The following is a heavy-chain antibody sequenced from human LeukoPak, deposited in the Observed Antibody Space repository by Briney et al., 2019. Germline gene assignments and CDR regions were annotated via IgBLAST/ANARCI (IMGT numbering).Heavy chain of an antibody. CDR3: ARGRYSSGWYGSRHYFDY. D-gene: IGHD6-19*01. CDR2: INHSGST. V-gene: IGHV4-34*01. J-gene: IGHJ4*02. CDR1: GGSFSGYY. Sequence: PSETLSLTCAVYGGSFSGYYWSRIRQPPGKGLEWIGEINHSGSTNYNPSLKSRVTISVDTSKNQFSLKLSSVTAADTAVYYCARGRYSSGWYGSRHYFDYWGQGTLVTVSS.